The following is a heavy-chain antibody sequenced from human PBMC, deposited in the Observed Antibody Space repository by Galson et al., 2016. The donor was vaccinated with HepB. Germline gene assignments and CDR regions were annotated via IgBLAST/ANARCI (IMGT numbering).Heavy chain of an antibody. CDR1: GYNFTTYW. J-gene: IGHJ3*02. D-gene: IGHD3-9*01. V-gene: IGHV5-10-1*01. Sequence: QSGAEVKKPGESLRISCKGSGYNFTTYWISWVRQMPVKGLEWMGRIDPSDSYTNYSTCFQGQVTIPADSPDKYINIAYLQWISLKASDTAMYYCARHSAGYYDILAGVYRGVFDIWGQGTMVTVSS. CDR2: IDPSDSYT. CDR3: ARHSAGYYDILAGVYRGVFDI.